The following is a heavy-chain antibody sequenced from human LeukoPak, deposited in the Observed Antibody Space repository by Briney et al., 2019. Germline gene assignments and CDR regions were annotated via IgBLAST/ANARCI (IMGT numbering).Heavy chain of an antibody. CDR3: ARVGIVVVPAAINYYYYYGMDV. D-gene: IGHD2-2*01. V-gene: IGHV3-9*01. CDR1: GFTFDDYA. J-gene: IGHJ6*02. CDR2: ISWNSGSI. Sequence: GGSLRLSCAASGFTFDDYAMHWVRQAPGKGLEWVSGISWNSGSIGYADSVKGRFTISRDNAKNSLYLQMNSLRAEDTAVYYCARVGIVVVPAAINYYYYYGMDVWGQGTTVTVSS.